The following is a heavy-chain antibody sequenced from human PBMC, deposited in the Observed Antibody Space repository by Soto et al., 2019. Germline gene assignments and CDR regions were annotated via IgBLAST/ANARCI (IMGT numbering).Heavy chain of an antibody. CDR2: INSDGSST. Sequence: GGSLRLSCAASGFTFSSYWMHWFRQAPGKGLVWVSRINSDGSSTSYADSVKGRFTISRDNAKNTLYLQMNSLRAEDTAVYYCTKLSSGYYFDYWGQGTLVTVSS. D-gene: IGHD3-3*01. J-gene: IGHJ4*02. CDR1: GFTFSSYW. CDR3: TKLSSGYYFDY. V-gene: IGHV3-74*01.